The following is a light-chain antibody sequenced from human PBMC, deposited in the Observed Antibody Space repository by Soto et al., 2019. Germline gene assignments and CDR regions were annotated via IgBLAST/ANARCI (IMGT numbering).Light chain of an antibody. CDR2: EAS. CDR3: SLYTSENTYV. J-gene: IGLJ1*01. V-gene: IGLV2-18*01. Sequence: QSVLAQTPSVSGSPGQSVTISCTGTSTDFVSYNRVSWYQQPPGTAPKLIIYEASNRPSGVPDRFSGSKSGNTASLTISGLRAADEADYYCSLYTSENTYVFGTGTKVTVL. CDR1: STDFVSYNR.